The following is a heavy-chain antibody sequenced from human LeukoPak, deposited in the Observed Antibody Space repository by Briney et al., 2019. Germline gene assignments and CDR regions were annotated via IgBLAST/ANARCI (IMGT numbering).Heavy chain of an antibody. CDR1: GYTFTSYG. CDR2: ISAYNGIT. CDR3: ARERHDYGDYLDY. V-gene: IGHV1-18*01. D-gene: IGHD4-17*01. J-gene: IGHJ4*02. Sequence: GASVKVSCKASGYTFTSYGISWVRQAPGQGLEWMGWISAYNGITNHAQKLQGRVTMTTDTSTNTAYMEVRSLRSDDTAVYYCARERHDYGDYLDYWGQGTLVTVSS.